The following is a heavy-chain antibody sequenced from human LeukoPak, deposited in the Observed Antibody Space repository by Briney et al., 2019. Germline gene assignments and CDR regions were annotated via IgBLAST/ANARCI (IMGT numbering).Heavy chain of an antibody. Sequence: SETLSLTCTVSGGSISSYYWSWIRQPPGKGLEWIGNIYYSGSTNYNPSLKSRVTISVDTSKNQFSLELRSVTAADTAVYYCARRVVDSRWNFDVWGRGTLVTVSS. CDR2: IYYSGST. J-gene: IGHJ2*01. D-gene: IGHD2-2*01. CDR1: GGSISSYY. V-gene: IGHV4-59*01. CDR3: ARRVVDSRWNFDV.